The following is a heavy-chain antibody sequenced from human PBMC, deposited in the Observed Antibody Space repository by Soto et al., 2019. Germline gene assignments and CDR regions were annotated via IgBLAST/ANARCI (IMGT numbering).Heavy chain of an antibody. Sequence: GASVKVSCKASGYTFTNYGISWVRQETGKGLEWMGWISAYNGNTNYAQKLQGRVTMTTDTSTSTAYMELRSLRSDDTAVYYCARVSHYDFWSGYRDYYMDVWGKGTTVTVSS. CDR2: ISAYNGNT. V-gene: IGHV1-18*01. CDR1: GYTFTNYG. CDR3: ARVSHYDFWSGYRDYYMDV. J-gene: IGHJ6*03. D-gene: IGHD3-3*01.